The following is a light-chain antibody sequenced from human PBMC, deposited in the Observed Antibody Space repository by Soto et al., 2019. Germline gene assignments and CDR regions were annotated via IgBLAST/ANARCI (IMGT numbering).Light chain of an antibody. CDR2: DAS. CDR1: QSVNSR. V-gene: IGKV3D-15*03. J-gene: IGKJ2*01. CDR3: QQYKNWPPEYT. Sequence: EIVMTQSPATLSVSPGERVTLFCRASQSVNSRLAWYQQKPAQAPRLLIYDASIRATGIPARFSGSGSGTEFTLTISILQSEDFAVYYCQQYKNWPPEYTFGQGTKLEIK.